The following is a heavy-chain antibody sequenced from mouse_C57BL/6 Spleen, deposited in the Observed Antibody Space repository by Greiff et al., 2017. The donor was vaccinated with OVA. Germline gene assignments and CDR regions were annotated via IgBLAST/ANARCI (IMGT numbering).Heavy chain of an antibody. Sequence: QVHVKQPGPDLVKPGASVKLSCKASGYTFTSYWMHWVKQRPGQGLEWIGNINPGNGGTNYNEKFKSKATLTVAKASSTACMQLSRLTLEDSAVYYCARASDGYYHARFGYWGQGTTLSVSS. CDR2: INPGNGGT. CDR3: ARASDGYYHARFGY. J-gene: IGHJ2*01. D-gene: IGHD2-3*01. V-gene: IGHV1-53*01. CDR1: GYTFTSYW.